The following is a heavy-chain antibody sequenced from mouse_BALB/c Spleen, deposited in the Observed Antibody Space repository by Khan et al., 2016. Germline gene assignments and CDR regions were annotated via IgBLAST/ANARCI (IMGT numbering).Heavy chain of an antibody. CDR1: GFTFTDYY. CDR3: ARGGGNYPYLDY. J-gene: IGHJ2*01. CDR2: IRNKANGYTT. D-gene: IGHD2-1*01. V-gene: IGHV7-3*02. Sequence: EVELVESGGGLVQPGGSLRLSCATSGFTFTDYYMSWVRQPPGKALEWLGFIRNKANGYTTEYSASVKGRFTISRANSQSILYLQMNTLRAEDSATYYCARGGGNYPYLDYWGQGTTLTVSS.